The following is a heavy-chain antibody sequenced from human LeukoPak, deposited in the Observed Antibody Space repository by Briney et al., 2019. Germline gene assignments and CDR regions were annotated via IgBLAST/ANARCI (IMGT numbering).Heavy chain of an antibody. D-gene: IGHD2-15*01. CDR3: AKDLSVVAATKGPDY. J-gene: IGHJ4*02. Sequence: GGSLRLSCAASGFTFSTYGMSWVRQAPGKGLEWVSAISSSGDSTYYADSVKGRFTIPRDNSKNTLYLQMNGLRAEDTAVYYCAKDLSVVAATKGPDYWGQGTLVTVSS. CDR1: GFTFSTYG. V-gene: IGHV3-23*01. CDR2: ISSSGDST.